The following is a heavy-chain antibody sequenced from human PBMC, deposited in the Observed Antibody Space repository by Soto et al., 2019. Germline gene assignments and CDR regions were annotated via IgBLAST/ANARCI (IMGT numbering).Heavy chain of an antibody. J-gene: IGHJ4*02. CDR1: GFTFDDYA. CDR2: ISWNSGSI. D-gene: IGHD6-13*01. Sequence: PGGSLRLSCAASGFTFDDYAMHWVRQAPGKGLEWVSGISWNSGSIGYADSVKGRFTISRDNAKNSLYLQMNSLRAEDTALYYCAKDSIAAARPAHLDYWGQGTLVTVSS. V-gene: IGHV3-9*01. CDR3: AKDSIAAARPAHLDY.